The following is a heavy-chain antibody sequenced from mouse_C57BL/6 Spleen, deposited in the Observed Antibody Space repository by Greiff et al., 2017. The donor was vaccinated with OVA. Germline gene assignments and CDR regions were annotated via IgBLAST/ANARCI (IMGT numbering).Heavy chain of an antibody. V-gene: IGHV1-15*01. J-gene: IGHJ1*03. CDR1: GYTFTDYE. CDR2: IDPETGGT. Sequence: VKLQQSGAELVRPGASVTLSCKASGYTFTDYEMHWVKQTPVHGLEWIGAIDPETGGTAYNQKFKGKAILTADKSSSTAYMELRSLTSEDSAVYYCTRRDSYGYFDVWGTGTTVTVSS. CDR3: TRRDSYGYFDV.